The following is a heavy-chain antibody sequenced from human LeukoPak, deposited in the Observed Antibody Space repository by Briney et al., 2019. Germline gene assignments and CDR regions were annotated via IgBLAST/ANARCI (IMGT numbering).Heavy chain of an antibody. V-gene: IGHV3-30*02. CDR3: AKDQAAIAVAGTGDY. CDR1: GFTFSSYG. J-gene: IGHJ4*02. D-gene: IGHD6-19*01. CDR2: IRYDGSNK. Sequence: GRSLRLSCAASGFTFSSYGMHWVRQAPGKGLEGVAFIRYDGSNKYYADSVKGRFTISRDNSKNTLYLQMNSLRAEDTAVYYCAKDQAAIAVAGTGDYWGQGTLVTVSS.